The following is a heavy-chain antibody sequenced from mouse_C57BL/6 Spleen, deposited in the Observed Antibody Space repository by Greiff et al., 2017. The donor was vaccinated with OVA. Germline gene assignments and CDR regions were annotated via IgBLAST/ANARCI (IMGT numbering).Heavy chain of an antibody. J-gene: IGHJ4*01. CDR3: ARGGLRGAMDY. CDR2: ISYDGSN. CDR1: GYSITSGYY. V-gene: IGHV3-6*01. Sequence: EVQRVESGPGLVKPSQSLSLTCSVTGYSITSGYYWNWIRQFPGNKLEWMGYISYDGSNNYNPSLKNRISITRDTSKTQFFLKLKSVTTEDTATYYCARGGLRGAMDYWGQGTSVTVSS.